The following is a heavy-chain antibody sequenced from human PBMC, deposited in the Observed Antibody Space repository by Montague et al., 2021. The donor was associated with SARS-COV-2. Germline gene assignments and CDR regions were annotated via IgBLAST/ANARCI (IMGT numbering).Heavy chain of an antibody. CDR2: INWDGGST. V-gene: IGHV3-20*04. CDR3: ASGYSSSWDIFDY. J-gene: IGHJ4*02. D-gene: IGHD6-13*01. CDR1: GFTFDDYG. Sequence: SLRLSCAASGFTFDDYGMSWVRQAPGKGLEWVSGINWDGGSTGYADSVKGRFTISRDNAKNSLYLQMNSLRAEDTALYYCASGYSSSWDIFDYWGQGTLVTVSS.